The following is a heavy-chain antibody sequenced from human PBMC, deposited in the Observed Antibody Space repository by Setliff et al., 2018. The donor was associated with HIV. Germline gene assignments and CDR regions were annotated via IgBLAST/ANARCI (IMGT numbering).Heavy chain of an antibody. J-gene: IGHJ4*02. V-gene: IGHV4-4*09. CDR3: ARLSGDYYYFDY. CDR2: IYTSGST. Sequence: SETLSLTCTVSGGSISSHYWSWIQQPPGKGLEWIGYIYTSGSTNYNPSLKSRVTISLDTSKNQFSLKLTSVTAADTAVYYCARLSGDYYYFDYWGQGTLVTVSS. D-gene: IGHD2-21*02. CDR1: GGSISSHY.